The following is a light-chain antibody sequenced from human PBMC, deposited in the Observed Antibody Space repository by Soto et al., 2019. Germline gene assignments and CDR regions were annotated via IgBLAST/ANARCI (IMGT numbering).Light chain of an antibody. J-gene: IGKJ1*01. CDR2: DAS. CDR1: QSVSSS. Sequence: EIVLTQSPATLSLSPGERATLSCRASQSVSSSLAWYQQKPGQAPRLLIYDASNRATGIPARFSGSGSGTDFTLTISSLEPEDFAVYYCQQYGSSPPGTFGQGTKVDIK. V-gene: IGKV3-11*01. CDR3: QQYGSSPPGT.